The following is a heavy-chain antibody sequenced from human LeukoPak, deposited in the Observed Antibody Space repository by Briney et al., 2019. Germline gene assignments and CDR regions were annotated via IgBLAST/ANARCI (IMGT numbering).Heavy chain of an antibody. J-gene: IGHJ6*03. V-gene: IGHV1-2*02. CDR1: GYTFTDYY. CDR3: ATDPRTTVFGTFRYYYMDV. D-gene: IGHD3-3*01. Sequence: ASVKVSCKASGYTFTDYYMHWVRQAPGQGLEWMGWINPNSGGTHYPQKFQGRVTMTRDTSINTAYMELSRLTSDDTAVYYCATDPRTTVFGTFRYYYMDVWGEGTTVAVSS. CDR2: INPNSGGT.